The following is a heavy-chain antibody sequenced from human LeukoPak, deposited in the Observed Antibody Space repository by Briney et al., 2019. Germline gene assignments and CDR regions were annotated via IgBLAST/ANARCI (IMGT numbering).Heavy chain of an antibody. J-gene: IGHJ5*02. CDR1: GGSFSGYY. CDR3: ASPELLWFGGFDP. D-gene: IGHD3-10*01. V-gene: IGHV4-34*01. CDR2: INHSGST. Sequence: PSETLSLTCAVYGGSFSGYYWSWIRQPPGKGLEWIGEINHSGSTNYNPSLKSGVTISVDTSKNQFSLKLSSVTAADTAVYYCASPELLWFGGFDPWGQGTLVTVSS.